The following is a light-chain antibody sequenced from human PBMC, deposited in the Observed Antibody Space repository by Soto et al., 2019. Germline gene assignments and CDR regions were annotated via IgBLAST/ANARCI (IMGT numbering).Light chain of an antibody. CDR2: SNN. CDR3: AAWDASLNGYV. J-gene: IGLJ1*01. V-gene: IGLV1-44*01. Sequence: QSVVTQPPSASGTPGQRVTISCSGSSSNIGNYPVNWYQQLPGTAPKLLISSNNQRPSGVPDRFSGSKSGTSASLAISGLQSEDEADYYCAAWDASLNGYVFGTGTNVTVL. CDR1: SSNIGNYP.